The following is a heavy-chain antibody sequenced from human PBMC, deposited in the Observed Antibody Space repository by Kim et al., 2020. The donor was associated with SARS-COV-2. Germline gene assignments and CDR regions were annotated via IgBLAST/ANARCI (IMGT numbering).Heavy chain of an antibody. CDR2: IYSGGST. D-gene: IGHD2-15*01. J-gene: IGHJ5*02. CDR3: ARETCSGGSCYSLTGFDP. V-gene: IGHV3-66*02. Sequence: GGSLRLSCAASGFTVSSNYMSWVRQAPGKGLEWVSVIYSGGSTYYADSVKGRFTISRDNSKNTLYLQMNSLRAEDTAVYYCARETCSGGSCYSLTGFDPWGQGTLVTVSS. CDR1: GFTVSSNY.